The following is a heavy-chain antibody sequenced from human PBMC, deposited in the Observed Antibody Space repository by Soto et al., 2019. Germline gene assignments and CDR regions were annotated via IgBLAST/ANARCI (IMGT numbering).Heavy chain of an antibody. J-gene: IGHJ4*02. CDR1: GFTFSSYS. CDR3: ARDLRWGICSGGSCYPYYFDY. V-gene: IGHV3-21*01. D-gene: IGHD2-15*01. CDR2: ISSSSSYI. Sequence: EVQLVESGGGLVKPGGSLRLSCAASGFTFSSYSMNWVRQAPGKGLEWVSSISSSSSYIYYADSVKGRFTISRDNAKNSLYLQMNSLRAEDTAVYYCARDLRWGICSGGSCYPYYFDYWGQGTLVTVSS.